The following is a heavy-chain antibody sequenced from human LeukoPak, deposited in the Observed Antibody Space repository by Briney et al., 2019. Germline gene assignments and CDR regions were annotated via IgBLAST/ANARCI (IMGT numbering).Heavy chain of an antibody. J-gene: IGHJ4*02. CDR2: ISYDGSNK. D-gene: IGHD6-19*01. CDR1: GLIFKDAW. Sequence: GGSLRLSCAASGLIFKDAWMTWVRQAPGKGLEWVAVISYDGSNKYYADSVKGRFTISRDNSKNTLYLQMNSLRAEDTAVYYCARDRGSSGFFYYFDYWGQGTLVTVSS. CDR3: ARDRGSSGFFYYFDY. V-gene: IGHV3-30*03.